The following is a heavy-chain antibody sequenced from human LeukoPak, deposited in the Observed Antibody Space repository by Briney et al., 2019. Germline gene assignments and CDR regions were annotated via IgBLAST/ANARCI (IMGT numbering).Heavy chain of an antibody. Sequence: GGSLRLSCAASGFIFSSHSMNWVRQAPGKGLEWVSSISSITVGTHYIYYADSVKGRFTISRDDAKNSLYLQMNSLRAEDTAVYYCASSVLLTAPFDYWGQGALVTVSS. D-gene: IGHD2-21*02. CDR3: ASSVLLTAPFDY. V-gene: IGHV3-21*01. CDR1: GFIFSSHS. CDR2: ISSITVGTHYI. J-gene: IGHJ4*01.